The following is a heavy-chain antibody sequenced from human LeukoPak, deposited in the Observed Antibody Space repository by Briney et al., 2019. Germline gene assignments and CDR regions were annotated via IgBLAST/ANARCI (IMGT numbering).Heavy chain of an antibody. V-gene: IGHV4-59*12. J-gene: IGHJ6*02. CDR3: ARVMTTVTTFKTYSYGMDV. CDR1: GASISTYY. CDR2: IHYSGST. D-gene: IGHD4-17*01. Sequence: NPSETLSLTCTVSGASISTYYWSWIRQPPGKGLEWIGDIHYSGSTNYNPSLKSRVTISLDTSKNQFSLRLSSVTAADTAVYYCARVMTTVTTFKTYSYGMDVWGQGTTVTVSS.